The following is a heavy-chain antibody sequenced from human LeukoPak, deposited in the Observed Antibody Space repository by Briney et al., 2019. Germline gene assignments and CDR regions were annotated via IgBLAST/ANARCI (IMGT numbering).Heavy chain of an antibody. J-gene: IGHJ4*02. V-gene: IGHV3-74*01. Sequence: PGGSLRLSCAASGLIFSSYGMHWVRQAPGKGLVWVSRIQGDGSNTNYADSVKGRFSISRDNAKNTVYLQMNSLRAEDTGIYYCARGTSAGGPISPFDFWGQGTVVTVSS. CDR2: IQGDGSNT. CDR3: ARGTSAGGPISPFDF. CDR1: GLIFSSYG. D-gene: IGHD6-13*01.